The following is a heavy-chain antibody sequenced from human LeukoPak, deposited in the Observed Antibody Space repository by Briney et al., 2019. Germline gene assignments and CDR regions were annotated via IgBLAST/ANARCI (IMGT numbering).Heavy chain of an antibody. J-gene: IGHJ4*02. V-gene: IGHV1-2*02. D-gene: IGHD4-17*01. CDR3: ARAPGDYSFD. CDR2: INPNSGGT. Sequence: ASLKVSSTASVYTFTDYYMHWVRQAPGQGLEWMGWINPNSGGTNYAQKFQGRVTMTRDTSISTAYMELSRLRSDDTAVYYCARAPGDYSFDWGEGTLVTVSS. CDR1: VYTFTDYY.